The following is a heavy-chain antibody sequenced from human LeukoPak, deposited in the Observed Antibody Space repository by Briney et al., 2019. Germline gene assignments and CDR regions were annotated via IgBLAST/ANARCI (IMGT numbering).Heavy chain of an antibody. J-gene: IGHJ4*02. Sequence: SETLSLTCTVSGGSISSYYWSWIRQPPGKGLEWIGYIYYSGSTNYNPSLKSRVTISVDTSKNQFSLKLSSVTAADTAVYYCARDEGSSWYGVFDYWGQGTLVTVSS. CDR1: GGSISSYY. V-gene: IGHV4-59*01. CDR2: IYYSGST. D-gene: IGHD6-13*01. CDR3: ARDEGSSWYGVFDY.